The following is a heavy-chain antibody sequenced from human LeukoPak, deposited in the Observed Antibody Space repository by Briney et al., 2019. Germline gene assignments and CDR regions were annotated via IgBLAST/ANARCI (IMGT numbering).Heavy chain of an antibody. Sequence: ASVKVSCKASGYTITNNYMHWVRQAPGQGLEWMGGIIPIFGTSNYAHKFQGRVTITADESTSTVYMELSSLRSDDTAIYYCAFGGYNYGYNWGQGTLVTVSS. V-gene: IGHV1-69*13. J-gene: IGHJ4*02. D-gene: IGHD5-18*01. CDR3: AFGGYNYGYN. CDR2: IIPIFGTS. CDR1: GYTITNNY.